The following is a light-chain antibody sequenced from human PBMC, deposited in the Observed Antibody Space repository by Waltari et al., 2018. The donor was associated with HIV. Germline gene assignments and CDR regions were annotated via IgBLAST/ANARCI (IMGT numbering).Light chain of an antibody. CDR3: SSFADRDGFYVL. Sequence: QSALTQPPSASGSPGQSVTLSCTGSNSDIGSSDYVPWYQLHPGKAPKRVLSEVTKRPSGVSDRFSGSKSANTAFLTVSGLQAEDEADYYCSSFADRDGFYVLFGGGTRLTVL. CDR2: EVT. CDR1: NSDIGSSDY. J-gene: IGLJ2*01. V-gene: IGLV2-8*01.